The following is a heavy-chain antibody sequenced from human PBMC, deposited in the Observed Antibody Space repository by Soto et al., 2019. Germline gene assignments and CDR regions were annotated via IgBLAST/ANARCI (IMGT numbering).Heavy chain of an antibody. CDR3: AREHGIFGEYHP. J-gene: IGHJ5*02. Sequence: EVQLVESGGGLVKPGGSLRLSCAASGFTFSSYSMNWVRQAPGKGLEWVSSISSSSSYIYYADSVKGRFTISRDNAKNSLYLQMNSLRAEDTAVYYCAREHGIFGEYHPWGQGTLVTVSS. CDR2: ISSSSSYI. V-gene: IGHV3-21*01. CDR1: GFTFSSYS. D-gene: IGHD3-10*01.